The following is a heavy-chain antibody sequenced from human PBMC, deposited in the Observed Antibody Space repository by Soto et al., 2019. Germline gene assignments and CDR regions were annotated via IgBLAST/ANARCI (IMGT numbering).Heavy chain of an antibody. V-gene: IGHV4-4*02. CDR3: ARVKGKVFGVVTNRTYYFDY. CDR1: SGSISSSNW. CDR2: IFHSGSP. D-gene: IGHD3-3*01. J-gene: IGHJ4*02. Sequence: PSETLSLTCAVSSGSISSSNWWSWVRQPPGKGLEWIGEIFHSGSPNYNLSLKSRVTISLDKSNNEVYLKLSSVTAADTAIYYCARVKGKVFGVVTNRTYYFDYWGQGTLVTVSS.